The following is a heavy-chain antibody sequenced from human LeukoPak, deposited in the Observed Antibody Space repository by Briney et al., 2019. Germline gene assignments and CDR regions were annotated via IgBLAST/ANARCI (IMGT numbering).Heavy chain of an antibody. CDR2: IYTSGST. J-gene: IGHJ4*02. Sequence: PSETLPLTCTVSGGSISSYYWSWIRQPAGKGLEWIGRIYTSGSTNYNPSLKSRVTMSVDTSKNQFSLKLSSVTAADTAVYYCARDSLSSSWYKPEYFDYWGQGTLVTVSS. CDR3: ARDSLSSSWYKPEYFDY. CDR1: GGSISSYY. D-gene: IGHD6-13*01. V-gene: IGHV4-4*07.